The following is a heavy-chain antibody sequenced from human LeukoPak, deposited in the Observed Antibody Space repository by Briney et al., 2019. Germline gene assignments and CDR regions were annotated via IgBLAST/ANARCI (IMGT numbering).Heavy chain of an antibody. Sequence: GGSLRLSCAASGFTFSNYAMSWVRRAPGKGLEWVSTISGSGGSTYYADSVKGRFTISRDNSKNTLYLQMNSLRAEDMAVYYCAKTPLSSPSKPHPLWAYDSSDYNQFDYWAREPWSPSPQ. J-gene: IGHJ4*02. CDR1: GFTFSNYA. V-gene: IGHV3-23*01. D-gene: IGHD3-22*01. CDR2: ISGSGGST. CDR3: AKTPLSSPSKPHPLWAYDSSDYNQFDY.